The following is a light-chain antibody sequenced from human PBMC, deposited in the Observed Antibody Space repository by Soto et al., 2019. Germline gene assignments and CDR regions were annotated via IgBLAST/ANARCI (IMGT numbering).Light chain of an antibody. CDR3: QQYNNWPGT. Sequence: EVVRTQSPATLSVSPGDGATLSCRASQSVNSNLAWYQQKPGQAPRLLIYGASTRATGIPARFSGSGSGTEFTLTISGLQPEDFAVYYCQQYNNWPGTFGQGTKVDIK. J-gene: IGKJ1*01. CDR2: GAS. CDR1: QSVNSN. V-gene: IGKV3-15*01.